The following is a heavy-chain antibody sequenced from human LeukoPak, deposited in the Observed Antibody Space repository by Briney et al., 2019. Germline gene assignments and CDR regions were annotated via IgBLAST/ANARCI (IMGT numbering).Heavy chain of an antibody. V-gene: IGHV3-53*01. Sequence: PGGSLRLSCAASGFAVSSNHMNWVRQAPGKGLEWVSVIFNGGSTYYADSVKGRFTISRDNSKNTLYLQMNSLRAEDTAVYYCATSIVGLTYDEHFQHWGQGTLVTGSS. D-gene: IGHD1-26*01. CDR2: IFNGGST. J-gene: IGHJ1*01. CDR3: ATSIVGLTYDEHFQH. CDR1: GFAVSSNH.